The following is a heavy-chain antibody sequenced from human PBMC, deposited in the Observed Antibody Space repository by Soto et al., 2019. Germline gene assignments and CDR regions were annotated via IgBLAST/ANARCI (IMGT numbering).Heavy chain of an antibody. CDR3: ARDSNYYDSSGYWAGDAFDI. CDR2: ISYDGSNK. D-gene: IGHD3-22*01. CDR1: GFTFSSYA. V-gene: IGHV3-30-3*01. Sequence: QVQLVESGGGVVQPGRSLRLSCAASGFTFSSYAMHWVRQAPGKGLGWVAVISYDGSNKYYADSVKGRFTISRDNSKNTLYLQMNSLRAEGTAVYYCARDSNYYDSSGYWAGDAFDIWGQGTMVTVSS. J-gene: IGHJ3*02.